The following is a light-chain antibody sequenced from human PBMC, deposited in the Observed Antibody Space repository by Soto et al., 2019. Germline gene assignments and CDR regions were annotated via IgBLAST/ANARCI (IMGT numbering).Light chain of an antibody. CDR1: NGDVGSYDL. Sequence: QSALTQPASVSGSPGQSITISCTGTNGDVGSYDLVSWYQQYPGKAPKLIIYEVNKRPSGVPDRFSGTKSGNTASLTISGLQAEDEADYYCCSYAGSYTWVFGSGTKLTVL. CDR2: EVN. J-gene: IGLJ1*01. V-gene: IGLV2-11*01. CDR3: CSYAGSYTWV.